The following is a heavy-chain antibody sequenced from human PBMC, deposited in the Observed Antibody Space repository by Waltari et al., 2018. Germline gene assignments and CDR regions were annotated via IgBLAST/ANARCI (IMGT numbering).Heavy chain of an antibody. CDR2: IKQDGSEK. CDR1: GFSFNAPP. D-gene: IGHD3-10*01. CDR3: VRDQGSTDYYGMGA. V-gene: IGHV3-7*01. J-gene: IGHJ6*02. Sequence: EVQLVESGGGLVQPGRCLNLSCVTSGFSFNAPPLPWVRQASGKGLEWVANIKQDGSEKHYVDSVRGRFTISRDNAKNSLYLQMNSLRAEDTAVYYCVRDQGSTDYYGMGAWGQGTTVTVSS.